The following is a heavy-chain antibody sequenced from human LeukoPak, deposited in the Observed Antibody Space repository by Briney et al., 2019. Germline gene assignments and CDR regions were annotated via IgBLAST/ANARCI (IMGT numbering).Heavy chain of an antibody. V-gene: IGHV3-21*01. D-gene: IGHD3-22*01. CDR3: AREVVGSSGYNSYFDY. Sequence: PGGSLRLSCAASGFTFSSYSMNWVRQAPGKGLEWVSSISSSSSYIYYADSVKGRFTISRDNAKNSLYLQMNSLRAEDTAVYYCAREVVGSSGYNSYFDYWGQGTLVTVSS. CDR2: ISSSSSYI. J-gene: IGHJ4*02. CDR1: GFTFSSYS.